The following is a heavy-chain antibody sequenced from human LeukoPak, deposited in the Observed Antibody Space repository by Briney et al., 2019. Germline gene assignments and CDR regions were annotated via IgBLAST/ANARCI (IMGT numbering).Heavy chain of an antibody. CDR3: AREERYYYVS. J-gene: IGHJ5*02. V-gene: IGHV3-48*03. CDR1: GFTFSSYE. CDR2: ISSSGSTI. Sequence: SGGSLRLSCAASGFTFSSYEMNWVRQAPGKGLEWVSYISSSGSTIYYADSVKGRFTISRDNAKNSLYLQMNSLRAEDTAVYYCAREERYYYVSWGQGTLVTVSS. D-gene: IGHD3-10*02.